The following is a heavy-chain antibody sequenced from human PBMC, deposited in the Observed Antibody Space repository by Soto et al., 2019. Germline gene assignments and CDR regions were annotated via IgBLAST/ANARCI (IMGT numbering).Heavy chain of an antibody. CDR1: GFTFSSYG. J-gene: IGHJ4*02. D-gene: IGHD2-15*01. CDR3: AKDREYGGTRGADY. CDR2: ISYDGSNK. Sequence: GGSLRLSCAASGFTFSSYGMHWVRQAPGKGLEWVAVISYDGSNKYYADSVKGRFTISRDNSKNTLYLQMNSLRAEDTAVYYCAKDREYGGTRGADYWGQGTLVTVSS. V-gene: IGHV3-30*18.